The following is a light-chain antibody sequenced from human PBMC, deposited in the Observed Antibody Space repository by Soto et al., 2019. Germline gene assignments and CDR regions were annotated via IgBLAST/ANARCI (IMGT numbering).Light chain of an antibody. J-gene: IGKJ4*01. Sequence: DIQMTQSPSTLSASVGDRVTITCRASQGVSSWLAWYHQKPGKAPKFLIYDASSLESGVPSRFSGSGSGTEFTLTISSLQPDDFASYYCQQYNSYPLTFGGGTKVDIK. CDR3: QQYNSYPLT. CDR1: QGVSSW. CDR2: DAS. V-gene: IGKV1-5*01.